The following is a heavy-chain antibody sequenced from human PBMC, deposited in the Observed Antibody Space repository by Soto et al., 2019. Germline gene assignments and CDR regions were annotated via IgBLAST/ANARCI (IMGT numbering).Heavy chain of an antibody. D-gene: IGHD3-3*02. CDR3: STYIRCLAVVKPFDY. J-gene: IGHJ4*01. CDR2: FDPADGET. Sequence: SLNVCCKVSVYTLTEFSMHWVRQAPGKGLEWMGTFDPADGETLYAQKFQGRITMTEDTSTDTAYMELSSLRPGDTAVYYCSTYIRCLAVVKPFDYSGRGNMGTVSS. CDR1: VYTLTEFS. V-gene: IGHV1-24*01.